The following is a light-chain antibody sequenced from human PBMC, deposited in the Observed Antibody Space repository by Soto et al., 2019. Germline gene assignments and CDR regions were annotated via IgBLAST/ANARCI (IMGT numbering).Light chain of an antibody. J-gene: IGKJ5*01. Sequence: EIVLTQSPGTLSLSPGERATLYCRASQSVSSSYLAWYQQKPGQAPRLLIYGASSRATGIPDRFSGSGSGTDFTLTISRLEPGDFAVYYCQQFDTSPPSTFGQGTRQEIK. CDR3: QQFDTSPPST. V-gene: IGKV3-20*01. CDR2: GAS. CDR1: QSVSSSY.